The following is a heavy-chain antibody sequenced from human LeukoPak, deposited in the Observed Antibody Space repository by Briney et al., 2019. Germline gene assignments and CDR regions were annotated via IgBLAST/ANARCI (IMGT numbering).Heavy chain of an antibody. V-gene: IGHV3-74*01. D-gene: IGHD1-14*01. CDR3: ARSNQADDY. CDR2: INPGGSSI. Sequence: GGSLRLSCAASGFTFSSYWMHWLRPVPGKGLVWVARINPGGSSITYADSVKGRFTISRDNAKNTLYLQMDSLRAEDTGVYYCARSNQADDYWGQGTLVTVSS. J-gene: IGHJ4*02. CDR1: GFTFSSYW.